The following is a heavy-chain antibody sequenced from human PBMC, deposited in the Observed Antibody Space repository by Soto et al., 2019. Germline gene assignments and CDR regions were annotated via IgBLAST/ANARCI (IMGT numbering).Heavy chain of an antibody. D-gene: IGHD5-18*01. Sequence: PSETLSLTCTVSGVSVSTGGYFWTWIRQHPXKGLEWIGNIYYSGMTYYNPSLRGRVSISLDPSESQFSLKLNSVNAADTAVYYCARDSSGTGYSYGKFDYWGQGALVTVSS. CDR1: GVSVSTGGYF. V-gene: IGHV4-31*03. CDR3: ARDSSGTGYSYGKFDY. J-gene: IGHJ4*02. CDR2: IYYSGMT.